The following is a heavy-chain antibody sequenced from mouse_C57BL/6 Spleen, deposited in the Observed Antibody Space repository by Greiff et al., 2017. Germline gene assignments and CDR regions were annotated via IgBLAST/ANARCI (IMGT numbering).Heavy chain of an antibody. CDR2: IWSGGST. V-gene: IGHV2-2*01. CDR3: ASYLYKYDGLYAMDD. Sequence: VQLQESGPGLVQPSQSLSITCTVSGFSLTSYGVHWVRQSPGKGLEWLGVIWSGGSTDYNAAFISRLSISKDNSKSHVFFKMYSLQADDTAKYYCASYLYKYDGLYAMDDWGQGTSVTVSS. J-gene: IGHJ4*01. CDR1: GFSLTSYG. D-gene: IGHD2-14*01.